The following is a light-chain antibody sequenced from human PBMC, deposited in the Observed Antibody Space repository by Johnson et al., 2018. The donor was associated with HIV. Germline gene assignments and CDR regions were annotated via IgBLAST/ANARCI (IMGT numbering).Light chain of an antibody. CDR1: SSNIGYNS. J-gene: IGLJ1*01. V-gene: IGLV1-51*02. CDR2: ENN. Sequence: QSALTQPPSVSAAPGQKVTISCSGSSSNIGYNSVSWYQQVPGTAPKLLIYENNKRPSGIPDRFSGSKSGTSATLGITGLPTGDEADYYCGTWDTSLSAYVFGTGTKVTVL. CDR3: GTWDTSLSAYV.